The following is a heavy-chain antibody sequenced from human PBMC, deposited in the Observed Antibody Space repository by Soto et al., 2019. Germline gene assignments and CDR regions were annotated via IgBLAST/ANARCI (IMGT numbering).Heavy chain of an antibody. J-gene: IGHJ5*02. CDR2: IYHSGST. CDR3: ARDYMVRGVMRWFDP. Sequence: QVQLQESGPGLVKPSGTLSLTCAVSGGSISSINWWSWVRQPPGKVLEWIGEIYHSGSTNYNPSLKSRVTISVDKSKNQFSLKLSSVTAADTAVYYCARDYMVRGVMRWFDPWGQGTLVTVSS. V-gene: IGHV4-4*02. CDR1: GGSISSINW. D-gene: IGHD3-10*01.